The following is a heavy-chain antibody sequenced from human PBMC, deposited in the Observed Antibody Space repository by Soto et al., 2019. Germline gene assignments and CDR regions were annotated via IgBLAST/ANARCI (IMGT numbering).Heavy chain of an antibody. CDR3: ARPVRNNCSGCSCYRGPFDY. CDR2: IIPIFGTA. CDR1: GGTFSSYA. Sequence: SVKVSCKASGGTFSSYAISWVRQAPGQGLEWMGGIIPIFGTANYAQKFQGRVTITADESTSTAYMELSSLRSEDTAVYYCARPVRNNCSGCSCYRGPFDYWGKGTLATGSA. V-gene: IGHV1-69*13. D-gene: IGHD2-15*01. J-gene: IGHJ4*02.